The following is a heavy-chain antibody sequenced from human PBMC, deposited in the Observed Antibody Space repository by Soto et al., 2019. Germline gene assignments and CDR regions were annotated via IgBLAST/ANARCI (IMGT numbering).Heavy chain of an antibody. V-gene: IGHV4-39*02. Sequence: QLQLQESGPGLVKPSETLSLTCTVSGGSITSSSYYWGWIRQPPGKGLEWIGNVFYTGSPYCNPSLKSRVSISLDTAKTHFSLKLRSVTAADAAVYYCASPARQDTLPGDFWGQGILVTVSS. CDR3: ASPARQDTLPGDF. CDR2: VFYTGSP. CDR1: GGSITSSSYY. D-gene: IGHD5-18*01. J-gene: IGHJ4*02.